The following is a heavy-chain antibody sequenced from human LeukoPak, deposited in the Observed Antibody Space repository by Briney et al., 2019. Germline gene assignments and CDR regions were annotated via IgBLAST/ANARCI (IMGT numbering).Heavy chain of an antibody. CDR2: IYRNGNT. Sequence: GGSLRLSCAAYDFTVASSYMSWLRQAPGKGLEWVSPIYRNGNTFYSDSVRGRITISRDTSKNTLDLEMNSLGVEDTAVYYCARAVTDGYSLDFYFDFWGLGTLVTVSS. J-gene: IGHJ4*02. V-gene: IGHV3-53*01. CDR3: ARAVTDGYSLDFYFDF. CDR1: DFTVASSY. D-gene: IGHD5-24*01.